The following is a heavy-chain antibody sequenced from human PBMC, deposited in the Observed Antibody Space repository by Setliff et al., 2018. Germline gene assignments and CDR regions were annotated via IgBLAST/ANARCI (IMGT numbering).Heavy chain of an antibody. Sequence: PSETLSLTCTVSGGSISSSSYYWGWIRQPPGKGLEWIGSIYYSGSTYYNPSLKSRVTISVDTSKNQFSLKLSSVTAADTAVYYCARRETYYNFWSGYYAYWGQGTLVTVSS. J-gene: IGHJ4*02. V-gene: IGHV4-39*07. CDR1: GGSISSSSYY. CDR3: ARRETYYNFWSGYYAY. CDR2: IYYSGST. D-gene: IGHD3-3*01.